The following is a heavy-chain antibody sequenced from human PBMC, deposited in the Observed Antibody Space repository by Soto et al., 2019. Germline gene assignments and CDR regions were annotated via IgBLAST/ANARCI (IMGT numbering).Heavy chain of an antibody. CDR1: GGSISSSSYY. J-gene: IGHJ5*02. D-gene: IGHD2-15*01. CDR2: IYYSGST. Sequence: SETLSLTCTVSGGSISSSSYYWGWIRQPPGKGLEWIGSIYYSGSTYYNPSLKSRVTISVDTSKNQFSLKLSSVTAADTAVYYCARHRSALASATTFDPWGQGTLVTVSS. V-gene: IGHV4-39*01. CDR3: ARHRSALASATTFDP.